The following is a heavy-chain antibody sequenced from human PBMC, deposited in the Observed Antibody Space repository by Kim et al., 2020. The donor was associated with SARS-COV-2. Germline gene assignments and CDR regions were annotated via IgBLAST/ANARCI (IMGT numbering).Heavy chain of an antibody. CDR1: GGSFSGYY. D-gene: IGHD5-18*01. Sequence: SETLSLTCAVYGGSFSGYYWSWIRQPPGKGLEWIGEINHSGSTNYNPSLKSRVTISVDTSKNQFSLKLSSVTAADTAVYYCAARGRGYSYGYDGNYYYGMDVWGQGTTVTVSS. CDR3: AARGRGYSYGYDGNYYYGMDV. CDR2: INHSGST. J-gene: IGHJ6*02. V-gene: IGHV4-34*01.